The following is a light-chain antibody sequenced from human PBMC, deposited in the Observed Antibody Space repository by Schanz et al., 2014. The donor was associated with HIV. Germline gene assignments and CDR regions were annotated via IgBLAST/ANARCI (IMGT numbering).Light chain of an antibody. CDR3: SSYTSSSTLG. CDR2: DVS. CDR1: SSDVGGYNY. V-gene: IGLV2-14*01. Sequence: QSALTQPASVSGSPGQSITISCTGTSSDVGGYNYVSWYQQHPGKAPKLMIYDVSYRPSGVSNRFSGSKSGNTASLTISGLQAEDEADYYCSSYTSSSTLGFGGGTKLTVL. J-gene: IGLJ3*02.